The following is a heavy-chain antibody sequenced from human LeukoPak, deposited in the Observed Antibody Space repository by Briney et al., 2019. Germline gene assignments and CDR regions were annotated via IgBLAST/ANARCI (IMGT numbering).Heavy chain of an antibody. CDR1: GFTFSSYS. J-gene: IGHJ4*02. CDR2: ITSSSTTI. D-gene: IGHD3-10*01. V-gene: IGHV3-48*04. Sequence: PGGSLRLSCAASGFTFSSYSMNWVRQAPGKGLEWVSFITSSSTTIFYADSVQGRFTISRDDAKNSLYLQMNSLRAEDTAVCYCARDRLIGGRFGELSNWGQGTLVTVSS. CDR3: ARDRLIGGRFGELSN.